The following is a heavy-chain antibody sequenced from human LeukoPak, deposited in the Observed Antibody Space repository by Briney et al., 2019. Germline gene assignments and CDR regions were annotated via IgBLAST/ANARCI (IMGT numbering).Heavy chain of an antibody. V-gene: IGHV3-23*01. J-gene: IGHJ6*04. CDR2: LSGSGGSR. D-gene: IGHD3-10*02. CDR3: AELGITMIGGV. Sequence: PGGSLRLSCAASGFTFSSYGMSWVRQAPGKGLEWVSALSGSGGSRYYADSVKGRFTISRDNAKNSLYLQMNSLRAEDTAVYYCAELGITMIGGVWGKGTTVTISS. CDR1: GFTFSSYG.